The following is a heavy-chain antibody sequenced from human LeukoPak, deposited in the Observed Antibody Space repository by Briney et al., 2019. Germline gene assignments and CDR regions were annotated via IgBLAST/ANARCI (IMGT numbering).Heavy chain of an antibody. V-gene: IGHV4-59*08. CDR1: GGSISSYY. CDR2: IYYSGST. CDR3: ATTIIAAAGTTGGYYFDN. J-gene: IGHJ4*02. D-gene: IGHD6-13*01. Sequence: KSSETLSLTCTVSGGSISSYYWSWIRQPLGKGLEWIGYIYYSGSTNYNPSLKSRVTISADTYKNQFSLKVSPVTAADTGVYYCATTIIAAAGTTGGYYFDNWGQGTLVTVSS.